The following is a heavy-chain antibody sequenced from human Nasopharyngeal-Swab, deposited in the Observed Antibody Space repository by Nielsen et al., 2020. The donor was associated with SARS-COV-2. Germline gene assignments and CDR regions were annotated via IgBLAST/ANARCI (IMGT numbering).Heavy chain of an antibody. CDR3: AKDGPGDHQVHYYYYGMDV. Sequence: GGSLRLSCAASGFTFSSYGMHWVRQAPGKGLEWVAVISYDGSNKYYADSVKGRFTISRDNSKNTLYLQMNSLRAEDTAAYYCAKDGPGDHQVHYYYYGMDVWGQGTTVPSP. V-gene: IGHV3-30*18. CDR2: ISYDGSNK. J-gene: IGHJ6*02. CDR1: GFTFSSYG. D-gene: IGHD2-21*02.